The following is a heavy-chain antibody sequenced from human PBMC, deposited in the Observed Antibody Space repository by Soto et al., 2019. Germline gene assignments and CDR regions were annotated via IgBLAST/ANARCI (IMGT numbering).Heavy chain of an antibody. CDR3: AKETYYYYGMDV. J-gene: IGHJ6*02. CDR1: GFTFSSST. CDR2: IIDSSGYT. V-gene: IGHV3-23*01. Sequence: GGSLRLSCAASGFTFSSSTMNWVRQAPGKGLEWVSAIIDSSGYTYYADSVKGRFTISRDNSKNTLYLQMNSLRAEDTALYYCAKETYYYYGMDVWGQGXTVTVYS.